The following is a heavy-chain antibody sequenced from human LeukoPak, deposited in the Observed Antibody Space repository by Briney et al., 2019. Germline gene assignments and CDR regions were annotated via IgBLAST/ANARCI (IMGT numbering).Heavy chain of an antibody. V-gene: IGHV3-7*01. D-gene: IGHD6-19*01. CDR2: IKQEGTEK. J-gene: IGHJ4*02. CDR3: GRVEDASGWYWIAY. CDR1: GFTFSSYW. Sequence: PGGSLRLSCSASGFTFSSYWVTWVRQAPGKGLEWVASIKQEGTEKYYVDSLRGRFTISRDNAKNSLYLQVNGLRAEDTAVYFCGRVEDASGWYWIAYWGQGTLVTVSS.